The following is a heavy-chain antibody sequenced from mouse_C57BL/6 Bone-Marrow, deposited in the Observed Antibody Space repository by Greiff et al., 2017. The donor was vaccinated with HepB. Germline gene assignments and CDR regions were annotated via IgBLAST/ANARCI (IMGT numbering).Heavy chain of an antibody. CDR2: IWTGGGT. V-gene: IGHV2-9-1*01. J-gene: IGHJ1*03. CDR1: GFSLTSYA. D-gene: IGHD1-1*01. Sequence: VQLKESGPGLVAPSQSLSITCTVSGFSLTSYAISWVRQPPGKGLEWLGVIWTGGGTNYNSALKSRLSISKDNSKSQVFLKMNSLQTDDTARYYCARIFPYYYGSSYWYFDVWGTGTTVTVSS. CDR3: ARIFPYYYGSSYWYFDV.